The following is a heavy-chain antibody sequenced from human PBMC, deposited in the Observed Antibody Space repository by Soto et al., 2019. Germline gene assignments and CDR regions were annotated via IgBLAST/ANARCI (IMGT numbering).Heavy chain of an antibody. CDR1: GLTFSTYW. CDR3: AGGGRSGSHTYYFDY. J-gene: IGHJ4*02. CDR2: ISSDGSTT. Sequence: GGSLRLSCAARGLTFSTYWMHWVRQAPGKGLVWVSRISSDGSTTNYADSVKGRFAISRDNAKNTLYLQMNSLRDDDTAMYYCAGGGRSGSHTYYFDYWGQGTLVTVSS. V-gene: IGHV3-74*01. D-gene: IGHD1-26*01.